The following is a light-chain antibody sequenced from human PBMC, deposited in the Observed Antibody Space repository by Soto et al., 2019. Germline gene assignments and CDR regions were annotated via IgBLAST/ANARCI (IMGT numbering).Light chain of an antibody. V-gene: IGLV1-40*01. CDR3: QSYDSGLSGSV. J-gene: IGLJ2*01. Sequence: QSVLTQPPSVSRAPGQGVTISCTGSSSNIGARHDVHWYQQLPGAAPKLLIYDNANRPSGVPGRFSGSKSGTSASLVITGLLVEDDADYYCQSYDSGLSGSVFGGGTKLTVL. CDR2: DNA. CDR1: SSNIGARHD.